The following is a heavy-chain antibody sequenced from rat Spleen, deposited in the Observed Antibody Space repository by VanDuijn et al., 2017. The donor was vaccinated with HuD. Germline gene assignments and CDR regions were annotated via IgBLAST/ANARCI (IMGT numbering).Heavy chain of an antibody. V-gene: IGHV5-22*01. J-gene: IGHJ3*01. Sequence: EVQLVESGGGLVQPGRSMKLSCAASGFTFSDYYMAWVRQAPKKGLEWVASIFYEGSNPYYGDSVKGRFTISRDNAKTTLYLQMNSLRSEDTATYYGAAGPGRFPYWGQGTLVTVSS. CDR1: GFTFSDYY. CDR3: AAGPGRFPY. D-gene: IGHD1-4*01. CDR2: IFYEGSNP.